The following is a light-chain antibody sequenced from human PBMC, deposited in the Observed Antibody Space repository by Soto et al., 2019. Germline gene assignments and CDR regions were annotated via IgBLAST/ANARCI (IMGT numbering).Light chain of an antibody. CDR1: SSDVGGYNY. V-gene: IGLV2-14*01. J-gene: IGLJ2*01. CDR3: SSYTSSSTRV. CDR2: DVN. Sequence: QSALTQPASVSGSPGQSITISCTGTSSDVGGYNYVSWYQQHPGKAPKLMIYDVNNRPSGVSNRFSGSKSGNTASLTISGLQAEDEADYYCSSYTSSSTRVFGGGTRLTV.